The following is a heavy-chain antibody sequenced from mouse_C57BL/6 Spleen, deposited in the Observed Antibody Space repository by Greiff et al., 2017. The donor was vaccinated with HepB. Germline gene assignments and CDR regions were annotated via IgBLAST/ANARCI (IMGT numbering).Heavy chain of an antibody. V-gene: IGHV1-52*01. J-gene: IGHJ1*03. CDR3: ARTLFYYGNGYFDV. D-gene: IGHD2-1*01. Sequence: QVQLQQPGAELVRPGSSVKLSCKASGYTFTSYWMHWVKQRPIQGLEWIGNIDPSDSETHYNQKFKDKATLTVDKSSSTAYMQLSSLTSEDSAVYYCARTLFYYGNGYFDVWGTGTTVTVSS. CDR2: IDPSDSET. CDR1: GYTFTSYW.